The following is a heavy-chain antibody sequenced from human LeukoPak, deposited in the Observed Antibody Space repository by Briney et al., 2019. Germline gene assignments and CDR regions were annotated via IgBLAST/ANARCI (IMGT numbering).Heavy chain of an antibody. CDR2: INPNSGGT. D-gene: IGHD3-22*01. CDR1: GYTFTSYG. Sequence: ASVKVSCKASGYTFTSYGISWVRQAPGQGLEWMGWINPNSGGTNYAQKFQGRVTMTRDTSISTAYMELSSLRSEDTAVYYCARGFTYYYDSSYFDYWGQGTLVTVSS. J-gene: IGHJ4*02. V-gene: IGHV1-2*02. CDR3: ARGFTYYYDSSYFDY.